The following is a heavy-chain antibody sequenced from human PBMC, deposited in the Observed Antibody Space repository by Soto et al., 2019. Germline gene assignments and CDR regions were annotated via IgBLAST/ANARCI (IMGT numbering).Heavy chain of an antibody. CDR2: MNPNSGNT. D-gene: IGHD3-9*01. V-gene: IGHV1-8*01. CDR3: ARVGDFDYYYYYYMDV. Sequence: ASVKVSCKASGDTFTSYDINWGRQATGQGLEWMGWMNPNSGNTGYAQKFQGRVTMTRNTSISTAYMELSSLRSEDTAVYYCARVGDFDYYYYYYMDVWGKGTTVTVSS. CDR1: GDTFTSYD. J-gene: IGHJ6*03.